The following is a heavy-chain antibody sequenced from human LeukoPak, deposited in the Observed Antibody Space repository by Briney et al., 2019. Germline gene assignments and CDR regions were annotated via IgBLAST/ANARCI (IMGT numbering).Heavy chain of an antibody. CDR3: VRAGGPFDY. D-gene: IGHD3-16*01. CDR2: FNPKSGGT. CDR1: GYTFTDYY. Sequence: ASVKVSCKASGYTFTDYYIHWARQAPGQGLEWMGWFNPKSGGTKYAQNFQGRVTMTRDTSTAYMELSRLKSDDTAVYYCVRAGGPFDYWGLGTRVTVSS. J-gene: IGHJ4*02. V-gene: IGHV1-2*02.